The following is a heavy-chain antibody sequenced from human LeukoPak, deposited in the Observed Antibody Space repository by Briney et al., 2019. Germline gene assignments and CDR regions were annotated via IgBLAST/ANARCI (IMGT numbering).Heavy chain of an antibody. CDR1: GGTFSSYA. CDR3: AREEYQLLLGLYYGMDV. J-gene: IGHJ6*02. CDR2: IIPIFGIA. V-gene: IGHV1-69*04. D-gene: IGHD2-2*01. Sequence: ASVKVSCKASGGTFSSYAISWVRQAPGQGLEWMGRIIPIFGIANYAQKFQGRVTFTADKSTSTAYMELSSLRSEDTAVYYCAREEYQLLLGLYYGMDVWGQGTTVAVSS.